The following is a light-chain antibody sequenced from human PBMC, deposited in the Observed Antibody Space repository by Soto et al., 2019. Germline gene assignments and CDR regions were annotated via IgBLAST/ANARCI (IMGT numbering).Light chain of an antibody. Sequence: EIVLTQSRGTLSLSPVERATLSCGTSQGISSYLAWYQQKPGQSPRLLIYDASNRATGIPARFSGSGSGTDFTLTISSLEPEDFAVYYCQQRSDWPPITFGQGTRLEIK. V-gene: IGKV3-11*01. CDR1: QGISSY. J-gene: IGKJ5*01. CDR3: QQRSDWPPIT. CDR2: DAS.